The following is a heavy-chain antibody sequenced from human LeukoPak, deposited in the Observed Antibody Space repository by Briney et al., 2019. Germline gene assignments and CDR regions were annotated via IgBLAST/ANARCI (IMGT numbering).Heavy chain of an antibody. CDR2: IYYRGST. J-gene: IGHJ4*02. CDR1: RVSISSSSYD. D-gene: IGHD6-19*01. CDR3: ANTGYSSGWYLGTVDY. V-gene: IGHV4-39*01. Sequence: SETLSLTCTVSRVSISSSSYDWAWIRQPPGKGLEWIGNIYYRGSTYYNPSLKSRVTISVDTSKNQFSLKVSSVTDADTAVYYCANTGYSSGWYLGTVDYWGQGTLVTVSS.